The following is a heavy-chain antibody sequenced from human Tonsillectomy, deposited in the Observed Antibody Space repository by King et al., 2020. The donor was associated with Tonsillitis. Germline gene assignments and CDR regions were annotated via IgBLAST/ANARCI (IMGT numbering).Heavy chain of an antibody. V-gene: IGHV4-39*01. D-gene: IGHD3-10*01. J-gene: IGHJ4*02. Sequence: QLQESGPGLVKPSETLSLTCTVSGGSISSSNYYWGWIRQPPGKGLEWIGSIYYSGSTYYNPSLKSRVTISVDTSKNQFSLKLSSVTAADTAGYYCATPMVRGVIGYDYWGQGTLVTVSS. CDR2: IYYSGST. CDR1: GGSISSSNYY. CDR3: ATPMVRGVIGYDY.